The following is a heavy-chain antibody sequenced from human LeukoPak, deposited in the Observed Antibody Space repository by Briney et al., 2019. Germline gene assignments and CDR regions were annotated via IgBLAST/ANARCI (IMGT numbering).Heavy chain of an antibody. J-gene: IGHJ4*02. Sequence: GGSLRLSCAASGFTFSDYYMSWIRQAPGKGLEWVSYISSSDTTISYADSVKGRFTISRDNAKKSLYLQMNSLRAEDTAVYYCARCTTGRTFGSLREIKRSREIDYWGQGTLVTVSS. V-gene: IGHV3-11*01. D-gene: IGHD1-1*01. CDR2: ISSSDTTI. CDR3: ARCTTGRTFGSLREIKRSREIDY. CDR1: GFTFSDYY.